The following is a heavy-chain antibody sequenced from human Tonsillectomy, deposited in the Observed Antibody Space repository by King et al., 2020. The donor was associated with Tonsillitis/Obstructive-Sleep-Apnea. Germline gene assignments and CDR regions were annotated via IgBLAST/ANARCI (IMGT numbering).Heavy chain of an antibody. CDR2: IKSKTDGGTT. D-gene: IGHD3-3*01. Sequence: VQLVESGGGLVKPGGSLRLSCAASGFTFSNAWMSWVRQAPGKGLEWVGRIKSKTDGGTTDYAAPVKGRFTISRDDSKNTLYLQMNSLKTEDTAVYYRTTDPLEYDFWSGYYEADYWGQGTLVTVSS. J-gene: IGHJ4*02. CDR3: TTDPLEYDFWSGYYEADY. V-gene: IGHV3-15*01. CDR1: GFTFSNAW.